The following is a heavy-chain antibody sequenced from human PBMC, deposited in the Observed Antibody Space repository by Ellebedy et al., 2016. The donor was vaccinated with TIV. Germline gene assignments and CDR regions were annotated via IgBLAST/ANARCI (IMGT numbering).Heavy chain of an antibody. J-gene: IGHJ4*02. V-gene: IGHV3-23*01. D-gene: IGHD1-1*01. CDR1: GFTFSNYA. CDR3: AKRVLERLYYFDH. Sequence: GESLKISCAASGFTFSNYAMNWVRQAPGKGLEWVSSIDYRGISAYYADSVKGRFTISRDNSKNTLYLQMNGLRAEDTAIYFCAKRVLERLYYFDHWGQGALVTVSS. CDR2: IDYRGISA.